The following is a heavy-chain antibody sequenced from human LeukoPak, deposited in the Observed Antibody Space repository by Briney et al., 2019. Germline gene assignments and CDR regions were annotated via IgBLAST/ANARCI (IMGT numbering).Heavy chain of an antibody. CDR3: ARETAVAGFDY. CDR2: ISSTSTYI. CDR1: GFTFSDYS. Sequence: GGSLRLSCAASGFTFSDYSINWVRQAPGKGLEWVSSISSTSTYIYYADSVKGRFTISRDNAKNSLYLQMNSLRAEDTAVYYCARETAVAGFDYWGQGTLVTVSS. D-gene: IGHD6-19*01. V-gene: IGHV3-21*01. J-gene: IGHJ4*02.